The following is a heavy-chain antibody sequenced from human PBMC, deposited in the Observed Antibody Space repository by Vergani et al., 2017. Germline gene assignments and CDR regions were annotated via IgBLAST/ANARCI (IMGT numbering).Heavy chain of an antibody. Sequence: QVQLVQSGAEVKKPGASVKVSCKASGYTFTSYDINWVRQATGQGLEWMGWMNPNSGNTGYAQKFQGRVTMTRHTSISTAYMERSSLRSEATAVYSCASHLWQQLDKSVYYFDYWGQGTLVTVSS. CDR2: MNPNSGNT. D-gene: IGHD6-13*01. CDR1: GYTFTSYD. CDR3: ASHLWQQLDKSVYYFDY. J-gene: IGHJ4*02. V-gene: IGHV1-8*01.